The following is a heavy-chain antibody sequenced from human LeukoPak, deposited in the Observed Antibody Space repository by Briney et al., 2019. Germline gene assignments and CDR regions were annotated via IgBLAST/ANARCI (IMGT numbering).Heavy chain of an antibody. CDR3: VRKFDY. Sequence: GGSLRLSCEASGFTFSGYKMNWVRQAPGKGLEWVSHISRSSSTIYYADSVKGRFTISRDNAKNSLYLQMNSLRDEDTAVYYCVRKFDYWGQGILVTVSS. CDR2: ISRSSSTI. CDR1: GFTFSGYK. V-gene: IGHV3-48*02. J-gene: IGHJ4*02.